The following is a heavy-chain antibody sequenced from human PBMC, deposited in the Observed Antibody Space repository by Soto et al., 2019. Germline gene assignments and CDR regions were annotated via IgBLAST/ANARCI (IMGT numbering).Heavy chain of an antibody. V-gene: IGHV3-23*01. CDR1: GFTFTNYA. Sequence: EVQLLESGGGLVQPGGSLRLSCAASGFTFTNYAMLWVRQAPGQGLEWVSGISDSGAVIFYADSVRGRFTISRDNSKDTLYLQMNTLRGEDTALYYCAKCGNYDMLTGRGGFDPWGQGTLVTVSS. D-gene: IGHD3-9*01. CDR3: AKCGNYDMLTGRGGFDP. J-gene: IGHJ5*02. CDR2: ISDSGAVI.